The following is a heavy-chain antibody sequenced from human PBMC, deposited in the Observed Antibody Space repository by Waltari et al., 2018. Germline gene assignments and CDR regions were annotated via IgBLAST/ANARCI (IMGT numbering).Heavy chain of an antibody. Sequence: EVQLVESGGGLVQPGGSLSLSCAASGFTFSSHWMYWVRQTPGKGLVWVSGINSEGSSTSYADSVKGRVTISRDNAKNTLYLQMNSLRAEDTAVYYCVRDSSGTYWGQGTQVTVSS. D-gene: IGHD3-22*01. V-gene: IGHV3-74*01. CDR1: GFTFSSHW. J-gene: IGHJ4*02. CDR3: VRDSSGTY. CDR2: INSEGSST.